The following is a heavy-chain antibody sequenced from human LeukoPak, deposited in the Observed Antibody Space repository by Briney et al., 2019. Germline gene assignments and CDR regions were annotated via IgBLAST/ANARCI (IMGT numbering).Heavy chain of an antibody. Sequence: GGSLRLSCAASGFTFDDYAMHWVRQAPGKGLEWVSLISGDGGSTNYVDSVKGRFTISRDNSKSSLYLQMNSLRTEDTALYYCVKDTMVDTVVVGAFDIWGQGTMVTVSS. CDR2: ISGDGGST. D-gene: IGHD5-18*01. J-gene: IGHJ3*02. CDR1: GFTFDDYA. V-gene: IGHV3-43*02. CDR3: VKDTMVDTVVVGAFDI.